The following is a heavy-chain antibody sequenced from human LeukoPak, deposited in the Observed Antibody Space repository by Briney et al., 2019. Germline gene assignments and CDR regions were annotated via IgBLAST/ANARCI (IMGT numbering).Heavy chain of an antibody. CDR2: IYYSGST. CDR3: ASLKGYYGDYSSFDY. V-gene: IGHV4-39*01. D-gene: IGHD4-17*01. J-gene: IGHJ4*02. CDR1: GGSISSSSYY. Sequence: SETLSLTRTVSGGSISSSSYYWGWIRQPPGKGLEWIGSIYYSGSTYYNPSLKSRVTISVDTSKNQFSLKLSSVTAADTAVYYCASLKGYYGDYSSFDYWGQGTLVTVSS.